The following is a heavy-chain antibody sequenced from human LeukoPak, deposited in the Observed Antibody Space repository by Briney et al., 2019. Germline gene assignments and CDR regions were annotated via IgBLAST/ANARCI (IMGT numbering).Heavy chain of an antibody. Sequence: SETLSLTCTVSRGSITDNYWSWIRQPPGKGLEWISYVYYSGGGTNYNPSLKSRVTMSVDTSKDHFSLKLGSVTAADTAVYYCARGNSSGWYVGFDYWGQGILVTVSS. V-gene: IGHV4-59*01. D-gene: IGHD6-19*01. J-gene: IGHJ4*02. CDR2: VYYSGGGT. CDR1: RGSITDNY. CDR3: ARGNSSGWYVGFDY.